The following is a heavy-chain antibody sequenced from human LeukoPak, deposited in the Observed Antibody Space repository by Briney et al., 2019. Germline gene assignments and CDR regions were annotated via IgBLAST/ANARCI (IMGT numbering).Heavy chain of an antibody. Sequence: PSETLSLTCTVSGGSISSSSYYWAWIRQPPGKGLEWIGSIYHSGSTYYNPSLKSRVTISVDTSKNQFSLKLSSVTAADTAVYYCARELGYCSGGSCYAGAGWFDPWGQGTLVTVSS. CDR1: GGSISSSSYY. CDR2: IYHSGST. V-gene: IGHV4-39*07. D-gene: IGHD2-15*01. J-gene: IGHJ5*02. CDR3: ARELGYCSGGSCYAGAGWFDP.